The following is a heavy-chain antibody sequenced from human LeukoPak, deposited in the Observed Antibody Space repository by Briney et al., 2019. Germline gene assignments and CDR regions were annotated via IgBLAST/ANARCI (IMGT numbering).Heavy chain of an antibody. Sequence: ASVKVSCKSSEDTFTSYDINWVRQATGQGLEWMGWMNPNSGNTGSAQKFQGRVTMTRNTSISTAYMELSSLRSEDTAVYYCARKDRALGCSGGSCYLREFDPWGQGTLVTVSS. CDR2: MNPNSGNT. V-gene: IGHV1-8*01. CDR1: EDTFTSYD. D-gene: IGHD2-15*01. J-gene: IGHJ5*02. CDR3: ARKDRALGCSGGSCYLREFDP.